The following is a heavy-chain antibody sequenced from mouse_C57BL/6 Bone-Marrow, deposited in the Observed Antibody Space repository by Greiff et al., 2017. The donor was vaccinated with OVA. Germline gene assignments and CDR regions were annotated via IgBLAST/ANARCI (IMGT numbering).Heavy chain of an antibody. CDR1: GFTFRSYG. Sequence: EVMLVESGGDLVKPGGSLKLSCAASGFTFRSYGMSWVRQTPDKRLEWVATISSGGSYTYYPDSVKGRFTISRDNAKNTLYLQMSSLKSEDTAMYYCARPRSSYALDYWGQGTTLTVSS. V-gene: IGHV5-6*02. CDR3: ARPRSSYALDY. D-gene: IGHD1-1*01. CDR2: ISSGGSYT. J-gene: IGHJ2*01.